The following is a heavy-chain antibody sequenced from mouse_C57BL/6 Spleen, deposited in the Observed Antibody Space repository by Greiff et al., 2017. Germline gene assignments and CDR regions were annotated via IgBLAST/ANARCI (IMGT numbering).Heavy chain of an antibody. Sequence: VQLQQSGAELVRPGASVTLSCKASGYTFTDYEMHWVKQTPVHGLEWIGAIDPETGGTAYNQKFKGKAILTADKSSSTAYMELRSLTSEDSAVYYCTRKDPRPYWYFDVWGTGTTVTVSS. CDR1: GYTFTDYE. V-gene: IGHV1-15*01. CDR3: TRKDPRPYWYFDV. J-gene: IGHJ1*03. CDR2: IDPETGGT.